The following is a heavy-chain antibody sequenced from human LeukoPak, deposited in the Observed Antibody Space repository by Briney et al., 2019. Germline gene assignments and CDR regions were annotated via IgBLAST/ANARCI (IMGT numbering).Heavy chain of an antibody. V-gene: IGHV1-2*02. Sequence: GASVKVSCKASGYTFTGYYIYWVRQAPGQGLEWMGWINPNSGGTNYAQKFQGRVTMTRDTSISTAYMELSSLRSDDTAVYFCARTHAYDSSAGGVDYWGQGTLVTVSS. CDR3: ARTHAYDSSAGGVDY. CDR1: GYTFTGYY. J-gene: IGHJ4*02. CDR2: INPNSGGT. D-gene: IGHD3-22*01.